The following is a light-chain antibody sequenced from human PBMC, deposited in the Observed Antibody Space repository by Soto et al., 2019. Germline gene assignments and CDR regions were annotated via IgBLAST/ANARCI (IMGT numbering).Light chain of an antibody. CDR1: QSVSSY. J-gene: IGKJ1*01. CDR2: DAS. CDR3: QQRSNWPRPIT. Sequence: EIVLTQSPATLSLSPGERATLSCRASQSVSSYLAWYQQKPGQAPRLLIYDASNRATGIPARFSGSGSGTDFTLTISSLEPEDFAVYYCQQRSNWPRPITFGQGTKVDIK. V-gene: IGKV3-11*01.